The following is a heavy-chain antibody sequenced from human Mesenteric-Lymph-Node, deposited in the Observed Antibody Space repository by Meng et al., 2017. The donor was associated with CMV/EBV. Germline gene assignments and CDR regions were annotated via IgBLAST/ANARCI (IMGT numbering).Heavy chain of an antibody. Sequence: GESLKISCAASRFTFSTYVMNWVRQAPGRGLEWVSTISNSGDSTYSADSVKGRFTISRDNAKNSLYLQMNSLRAEDTAVYYCARDTIFTHYWGQGTLVTVSS. CDR3: ARDTIFTHY. V-gene: IGHV3-21*01. D-gene: IGHD3-3*01. CDR1: RFTFSTYV. J-gene: IGHJ4*02. CDR2: ISNSGDST.